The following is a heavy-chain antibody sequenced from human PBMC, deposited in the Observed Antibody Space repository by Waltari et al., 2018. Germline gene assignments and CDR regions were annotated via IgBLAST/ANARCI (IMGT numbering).Heavy chain of an antibody. D-gene: IGHD1-1*01. CDR1: GYSISGDY. Sequence: QVQLQESDPGLVKPSETLSLSCAVPGYSISGDYWSWIRQPPGKGLEWIGYIDGSGGSNNLNPSLKSRVTLSVDTSKNQFSLNLRSVTAADTAVYYCVRGAWRFAYWGQGVLVTVSS. CDR3: VRGAWRFAY. J-gene: IGHJ4*02. V-gene: IGHV4-59*12. CDR2: IDGSGGSN.